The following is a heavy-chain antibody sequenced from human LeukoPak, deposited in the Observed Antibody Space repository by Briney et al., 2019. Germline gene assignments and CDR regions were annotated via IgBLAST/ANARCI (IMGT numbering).Heavy chain of an antibody. V-gene: IGHV4-59*01. CDR3: ARGRGGYSGSRGIHYNYYYGMDV. CDR1: GGSISSYY. J-gene: IGHJ6*02. Sequence: PSETLSLTCTVSGGSISSYYWSWIRQPPGKGLEWIGYIYYSGSTNYNPSLKSRVTISVDTSKNQFSLKLSSVTAADTAVYYCARGRGGYSGSRGIHYNYYYGMDVWGQGTTVTVSS. D-gene: IGHD5-12*01. CDR2: IYYSGST.